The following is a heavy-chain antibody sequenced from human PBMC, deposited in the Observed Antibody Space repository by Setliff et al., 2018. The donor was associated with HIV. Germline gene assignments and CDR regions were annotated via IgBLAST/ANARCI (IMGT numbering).Heavy chain of an antibody. Sequence: ASVKVSCKASGYTFTSYGISWVRQAPGQGLEWMGWISAYNGNTNYAQKLQGRVTMTTDTSTSTAYMELRSLRSDDTAVYYCARLVSYYDILTGSYYYYYMDVWGKGTTVTVSS. J-gene: IGHJ6*03. D-gene: IGHD3-9*01. CDR3: ARLVSYYDILTGSYYYYYMDV. CDR1: GYTFTSYG. CDR2: ISAYNGNT. V-gene: IGHV1-18*01.